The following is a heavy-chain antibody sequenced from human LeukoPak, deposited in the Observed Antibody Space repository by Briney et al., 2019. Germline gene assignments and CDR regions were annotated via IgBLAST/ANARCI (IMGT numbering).Heavy chain of an antibody. CDR1: GFTFSRYW. V-gene: IGHV3-7*05. J-gene: IGHJ4*02. D-gene: IGHD3-22*01. Sequence: SGGSLRLSCAASGFTFSRYWMNWVRQAPGKGLEWVAKIKQDGSEKYYVDSVKGRFTISRDNAKNSLYLQMNSLRAEDTALYYCARDLPQIEYWGQGTLVTVSS. CDR2: IKQDGSEK. CDR3: ARDLPQIEY.